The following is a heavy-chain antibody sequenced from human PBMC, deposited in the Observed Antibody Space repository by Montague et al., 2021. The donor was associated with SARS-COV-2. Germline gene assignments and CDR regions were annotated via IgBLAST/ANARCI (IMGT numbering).Heavy chain of an antibody. V-gene: IGHV4-59*12. CDR3: ARGPHSSSWHYYYYYGMDV. Sequence: ETLFLTCTVSGGSISSYYWSWIRQPPGKGLEWIGYIYYSGSTNYNPSLKSRVTISVDTSKNQFSLKLSSVTAADTAVYYCARGPHSSSWHYYYYYGMDVWGQGTTVTVSS. D-gene: IGHD6-13*01. CDR2: IYYSGST. J-gene: IGHJ6*02. CDR1: GGSISSYY.